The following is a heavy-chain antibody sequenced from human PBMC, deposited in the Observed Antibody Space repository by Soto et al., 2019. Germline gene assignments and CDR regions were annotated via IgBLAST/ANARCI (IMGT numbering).Heavy chain of an antibody. CDR3: ARGQIYCSGGSCYGVYGFDY. Sequence: ASVKVSCKASGYTFTSYDINWVRQATGQGLEWMGWMNPNSGNTGYAQKFQGRVTMTRNTSISTAYMELSSLRSEDTAVYYCARGQIYCSGGSCYGVYGFDYWGQGTMVTVSS. CDR1: GYTFTSYD. V-gene: IGHV1-8*01. D-gene: IGHD2-15*01. J-gene: IGHJ4*02. CDR2: MNPNSGNT.